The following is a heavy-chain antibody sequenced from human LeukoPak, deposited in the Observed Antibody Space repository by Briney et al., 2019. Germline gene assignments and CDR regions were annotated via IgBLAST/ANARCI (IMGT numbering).Heavy chain of an antibody. CDR1: GFTFSSYW. Sequence: GGSLRLSCAASGFTFSSYWMSWVRQAPGKGLEWVANIKQDGSEKYYVDSVKGRFTISRDNAKNSLYLQMNSLRAEDTAVYYCARDQEYSSSWYSAYYYYYGMDVWGQGITVTVSS. CDR2: IKQDGSEK. D-gene: IGHD6-13*01. V-gene: IGHV3-7*01. J-gene: IGHJ6*02. CDR3: ARDQEYSSSWYSAYYYYYGMDV.